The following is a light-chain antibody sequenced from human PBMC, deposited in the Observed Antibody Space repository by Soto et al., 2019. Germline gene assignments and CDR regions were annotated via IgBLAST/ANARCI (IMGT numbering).Light chain of an antibody. CDR3: MQATQTVIT. CDR2: EIS. J-gene: IGKJ5*01. V-gene: IGKV2-24*01. CDR1: QSLVHSDGNTY. Sequence: DILMTQTPLSSPVTLGQPASISCTSSQSLVHSDGNTYLNWLQQRPGQPPRLLIYEISKRFSGVPNRFSGSGAGTDFPLKISRVEAEDVGVYYCMQATQTVITFGQGTRLEIK.